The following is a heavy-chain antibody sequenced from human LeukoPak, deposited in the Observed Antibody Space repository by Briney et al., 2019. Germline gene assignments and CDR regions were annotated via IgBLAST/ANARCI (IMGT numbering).Heavy chain of an antibody. V-gene: IGHV1-2*02. D-gene: IGHD2-2*01. CDR1: GYTFTGYY. J-gene: IGHJ6*02. CDR2: INPNSGGT. Sequence: ASVKVSCKASGYTFTGYYMHWVRQAPGQGLEWMGWINPNSGGTNYTQKFQGRVTMTRDTSISTAHMELSRLRSDDTAVYYCARDVGYCSSTSCSLGYYYYYGMDVWGQGTTVTVSS. CDR3: ARDVGYCSSTSCSLGYYYYYGMDV.